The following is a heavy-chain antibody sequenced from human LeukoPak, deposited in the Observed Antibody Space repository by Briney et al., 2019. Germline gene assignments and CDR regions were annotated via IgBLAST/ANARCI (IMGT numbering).Heavy chain of an antibody. J-gene: IGHJ3*02. CDR3: ARRGLDSSGYSDAFDI. D-gene: IGHD3-22*01. V-gene: IGHV5-51*01. CDR2: IYPGDSDT. Sequence: GESLKISCKGSGYSFTSYWIGWVRQMPGKGLEWMGIIYPGDSDTTYSPSFQGQVTISADKPISTAYLQWSSLKASDTAMYYCARRGLDSSGYSDAFDIWGQGTMVTVSS. CDR1: GYSFTSYW.